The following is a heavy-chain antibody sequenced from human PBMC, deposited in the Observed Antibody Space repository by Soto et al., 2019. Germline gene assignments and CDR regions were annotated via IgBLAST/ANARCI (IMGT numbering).Heavy chain of an antibody. Sequence: GGSLRLSCAASGFTFSSYSMNWVRQAQGKGLEWVSSISSSSSYIYYGDSVKGRFTISRDNAKNSLYLQMNSLRAEDTATYYCARVHYYDSSGFYLWGQGT. J-gene: IGHJ4*02. CDR3: ARVHYYDSSGFYL. CDR1: GFTFSSYS. D-gene: IGHD3-22*01. CDR2: ISSSSSYI. V-gene: IGHV3-21*01.